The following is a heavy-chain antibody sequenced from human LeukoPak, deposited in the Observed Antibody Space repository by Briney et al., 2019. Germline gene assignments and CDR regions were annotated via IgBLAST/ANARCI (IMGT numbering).Heavy chain of an antibody. CDR3: ARDRGYCSGGSCYSNWFDP. Sequence: KTSETLSLTCAVSGYSISSGYYWGWIRQPPGKGLEWIGSIYHSGSTYYNPSLKSRVTISVDTSKNQFSLKLSSVTAADMAVYYCARDRGYCSGGSCYSNWFDPWGQGTLVTVSS. CDR2: IYHSGST. V-gene: IGHV4-38-2*02. D-gene: IGHD2-15*01. CDR1: GYSISSGYY. J-gene: IGHJ5*02.